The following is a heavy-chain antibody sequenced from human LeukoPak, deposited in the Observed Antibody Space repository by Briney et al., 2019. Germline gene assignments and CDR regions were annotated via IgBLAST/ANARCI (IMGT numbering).Heavy chain of an antibody. D-gene: IGHD6-19*01. CDR3: ARRADSSGWYLFDY. V-gene: IGHV3-72*01. CDR1: GFTFSDHY. CDR2: IGNKANSYTT. J-gene: IGHJ4*02. Sequence: PGGSLRLSCAASGFTFSDHYMDWVRQAPGKGLEWVGRIGNKANSYTTEYAASVKGRFTISRDDSKNSLYLQMNSLKTEDTAVYYCARRADSSGWYLFDYWGQGTLVTVSS.